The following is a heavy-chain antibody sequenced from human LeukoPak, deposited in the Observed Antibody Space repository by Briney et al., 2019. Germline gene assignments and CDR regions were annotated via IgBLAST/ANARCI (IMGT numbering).Heavy chain of an antibody. J-gene: IGHJ6*02. CDR3: ARGPDYGDYGRPFYYYGMDV. D-gene: IGHD4-17*01. V-gene: IGHV4-59*12. CDR1: GGSISSYY. CDR2: IYYSGST. Sequence: PSETLSLTCSVSGGSISSYYWSWIRQPPGKGLEWIGYIYYSGSTNYNPSLKSRVTISVDTSKNQFSLKLSSVTAADTAVYYCARGPDYGDYGRPFYYYGMDVWGQGTTVTVSS.